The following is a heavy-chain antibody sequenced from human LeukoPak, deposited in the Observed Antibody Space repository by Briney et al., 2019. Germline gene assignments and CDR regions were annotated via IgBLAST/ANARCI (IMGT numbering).Heavy chain of an antibody. CDR2: IIPILGIA. CDR3: ARELGGYSYGFHSYYYYGMDV. J-gene: IGHJ6*02. CDR1: GGTFTSYA. Sequence: ASVTVSCKASGGTFTSYAISWVRQAPGQGGEWMGRIIPILGIANYAQKFQGRVTITADKSTSTAYMELSSLRSEDTAVYYCARELGGYSYGFHSYYYYGMDVWGQGTTVTVSS. V-gene: IGHV1-69*04. D-gene: IGHD5-18*01.